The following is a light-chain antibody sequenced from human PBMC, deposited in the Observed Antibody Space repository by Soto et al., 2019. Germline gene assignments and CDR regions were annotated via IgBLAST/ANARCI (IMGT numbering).Light chain of an antibody. V-gene: IGLV2-14*01. CDR1: ISDVGGYTY. J-gene: IGLJ2*01. CDR3: RSYTSESTVL. Sequence: QSALTQPASVSGSPGKSLTISCTGTISDVGGYTYVSWYQQHPGKAPKLMIYEVSNRPSGVSNRFSGSKSGNTASLTISGLQAEDEADYYCRSYTSESTVLFGGGTKLTVL. CDR2: EVS.